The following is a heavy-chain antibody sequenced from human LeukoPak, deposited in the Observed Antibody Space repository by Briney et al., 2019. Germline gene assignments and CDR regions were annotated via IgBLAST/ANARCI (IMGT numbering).Heavy chain of an antibody. V-gene: IGHV4-59*01. CDR3: ARGDSSWPYYFDC. D-gene: IGHD6-13*01. CDR2: IYSSGGT. Sequence: SETLSLTCTVSGGSINDYYWSWIRQPPGKGLEWIGYIYSSGGTNYNPSLKSRVTISVDTSKNQFSLKLNSVTAADTAAYYCARGDSSWPYYFDCWGQGTLVTVSS. J-gene: IGHJ4*02. CDR1: GGSINDYY.